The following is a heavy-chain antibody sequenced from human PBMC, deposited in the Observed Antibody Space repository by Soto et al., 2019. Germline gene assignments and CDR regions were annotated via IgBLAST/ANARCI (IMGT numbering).Heavy chain of an antibody. D-gene: IGHD3-16*02. CDR3: ARTSYDYVWGSYPSYYFDY. CDR2: IYHSWIT. Sequence: RLTRSCSLYGVSLSSGGYSWSWIRQPPGKGLECIRYIYHSWITYYNASLKSRVTISVDMSKNQFSLKLSSVTPAYTAVYYCARTSYDYVWGSYPSYYFDYWGQGNLVTVSS. J-gene: IGHJ4*02. V-gene: IGHV4-30-2*01. CDR1: GVSLSSGGYS.